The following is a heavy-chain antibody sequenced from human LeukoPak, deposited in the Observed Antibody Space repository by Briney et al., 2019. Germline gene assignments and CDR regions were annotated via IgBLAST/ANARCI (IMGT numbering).Heavy chain of an antibody. CDR3: ARISRVEAFDY. CDR1: GGTFSSYA. CDR2: IIPILGIA. J-gene: IGHJ4*02. Sequence: SVKVSCKASGGTFSSYAISWVRQAPGQGLEWMGRIIPILGIANYAQKFQGRVTIAADKSTSTAYMELSSLGSEDTAVYYCARISRVEAFDYWGQGTLVTVSS. V-gene: IGHV1-69*04. D-gene: IGHD3-10*01.